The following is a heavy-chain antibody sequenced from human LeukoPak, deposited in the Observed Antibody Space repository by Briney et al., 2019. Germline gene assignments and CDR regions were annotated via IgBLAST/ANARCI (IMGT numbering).Heavy chain of an antibody. J-gene: IGHJ4*02. CDR2: INHSGST. CDR3: ARDNWGSLDF. CDR1: GGSFSGYY. V-gene: IGHV4-34*01. Sequence: SETLSLTCAVYGGSFSGYYWSWIRQPPGKGLEWIGEINHSGSTNYNPSLKSRVTISVDTSKSQFSLQLRYLTAADTAVYYCARDNWGSLDFWGRGILVTVSS. D-gene: IGHD7-27*01.